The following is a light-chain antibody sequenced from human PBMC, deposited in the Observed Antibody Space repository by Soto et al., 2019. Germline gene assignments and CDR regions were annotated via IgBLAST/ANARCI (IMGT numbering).Light chain of an antibody. CDR1: SSDVGIYNY. J-gene: IGLJ1*01. CDR2: EVS. CDR3: TSYTTSSTLV. Sequence: QSVLTQPASVSESPGQSITIPCTGTSSDVGIYNYVSWYQQHPGKAPKLLIYEVSSRPSGVSYRFSGSKSGNTASLTISGLQAEDEADYYCTSYTTSSTLVFGTGTQLTVL. V-gene: IGLV2-14*01.